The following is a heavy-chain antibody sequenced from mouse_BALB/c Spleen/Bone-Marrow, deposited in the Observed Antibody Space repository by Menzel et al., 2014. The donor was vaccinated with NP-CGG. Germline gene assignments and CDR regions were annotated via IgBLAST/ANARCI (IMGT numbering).Heavy chain of an antibody. CDR3: ARGRQLGLRSFAY. CDR2: ISTYSGNT. Sequence: QVQLKDSGPELVRPGVSVKISCKGSGYTFTDYAMHWVKQSHAKSLEWIGVISTYSGNTNYNQKFKGKATMTVDKSSSTAYMELARLTSEDSAIYYCARGRQLGLRSFAYWGQGTLVTVSA. V-gene: IGHV1-67*01. CDR1: GYTFTDYA. J-gene: IGHJ3*01. D-gene: IGHD3-2*01.